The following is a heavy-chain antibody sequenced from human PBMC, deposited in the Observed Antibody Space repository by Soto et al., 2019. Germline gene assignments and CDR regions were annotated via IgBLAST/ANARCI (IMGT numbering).Heavy chain of an antibody. J-gene: IGHJ4*02. CDR2: IFYSGST. CDR3: ARRYGWLYFDY. D-gene: IGHD3-10*01. V-gene: IGHV4-39*01. CDR1: GASISSSNYF. Sequence: TLSLTCTVSGASISSSNYFWGWIRQPPGKGLEWIGTIFYSGSTYYNPSLKSRVTISVDTSKNQFSLKLTSVTAADTALYYCARRYGWLYFDYWGQG.